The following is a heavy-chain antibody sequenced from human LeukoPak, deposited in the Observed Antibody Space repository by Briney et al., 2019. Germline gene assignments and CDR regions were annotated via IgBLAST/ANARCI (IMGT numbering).Heavy chain of an antibody. Sequence: SETLSLTCTVSGGSISSSSYYWGWIRQPPGKGLEWIGRIYYSGSTYYNPSLKSRVTISVDTSKNQFSLKLSSVTAADTAVYYCARELFSRVAVAGTPVDAFDIWGQGTMVTVSS. CDR3: ARELFSRVAVAGTPVDAFDI. CDR1: GGSISSSSYY. J-gene: IGHJ3*02. V-gene: IGHV4-39*02. D-gene: IGHD6-19*01. CDR2: IYYSGST.